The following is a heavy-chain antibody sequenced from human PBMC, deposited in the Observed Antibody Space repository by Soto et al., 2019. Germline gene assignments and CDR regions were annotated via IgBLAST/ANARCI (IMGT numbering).Heavy chain of an antibody. CDR3: AKDSLRTQYGAWSYGWRYGMDV. CDR1: GFTFSSYA. V-gene: IGHV3-23*01. J-gene: IGHJ6*02. D-gene: IGHD3-10*01. CDR2: ISGSGGST. Sequence: GGSLRLSCAASGFTFSSYAMSWVRQAPGKGLEWVSAISGSGGSTYYADSVKGRLTMSRDNSEKALYLQMNSLRAEDSAVYYCAKDSLRTQYGAWSYGWRYGMDVWGQGTTVTVSS.